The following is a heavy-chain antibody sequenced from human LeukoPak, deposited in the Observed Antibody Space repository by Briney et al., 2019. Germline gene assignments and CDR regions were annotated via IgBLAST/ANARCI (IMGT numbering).Heavy chain of an antibody. CDR2: FDPEDGET. J-gene: IGHJ4*02. Sequence: ASVKVSCKVSGYTLTELSMHWVRQAPGKGLEWMGGFDPEDGETIYAQKFQGRVTMTEDTSTDTAYMELSSLRSEDTAVYYCATDVLGEIQLWLGYWGQGTLVTVSS. CDR3: ATDVLGEIQLWLGY. D-gene: IGHD5-18*01. V-gene: IGHV1-24*01. CDR1: GYTLTELS.